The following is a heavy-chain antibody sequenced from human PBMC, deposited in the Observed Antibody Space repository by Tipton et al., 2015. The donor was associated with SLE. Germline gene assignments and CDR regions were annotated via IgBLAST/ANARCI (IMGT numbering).Heavy chain of an antibody. CDR3: ARTYSSGPGY. V-gene: IGHV4-38-2*01. D-gene: IGHD6-19*01. Sequence: TLSLTCAVSGYSISSGYYWGWIRQPPGKGLEWIGSIYHSGSTYYNPSIKSRVTISADTSKNQFSLKLSSVTAADTAVYYCARTYSSGPGYWGQGTLVTVSS. CDR2: IYHSGST. CDR1: GYSISSGYY. J-gene: IGHJ4*02.